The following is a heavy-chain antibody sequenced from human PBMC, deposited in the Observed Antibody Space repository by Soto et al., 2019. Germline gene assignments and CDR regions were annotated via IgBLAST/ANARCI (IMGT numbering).Heavy chain of an antibody. D-gene: IGHD3-10*01. CDR1: EFTFSGRS. Sequence: EVQLVESGGGLVQPGGSLRLSCEAPEFTFSGRSVHWVRQAPGKGLVWVSGIDKVGTDSTYADSVKGRFTSSRDNAKNTVYLQMNSLRVEDTAVYYCARGWFGPDVWGKGTTVTVSS. CDR2: IDKVGTDS. J-gene: IGHJ6*03. V-gene: IGHV3-74*01. CDR3: ARGWFGPDV.